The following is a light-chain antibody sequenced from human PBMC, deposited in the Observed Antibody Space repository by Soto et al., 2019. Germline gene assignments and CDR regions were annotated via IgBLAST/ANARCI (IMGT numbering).Light chain of an antibody. CDR2: GAS. Sequence: EIVFTQSPCTLSLSPGERATLSCRASQSVSSSYLAWYQVKPGQAPRLLFYGASSRATGIPDRFIGSGSGTDFTLTITGLEPEDFAVYYCQQYGSSGTFGQGTKVDIK. CDR3: QQYGSSGT. V-gene: IGKV3-20*01. CDR1: QSVSSSY. J-gene: IGKJ1*01.